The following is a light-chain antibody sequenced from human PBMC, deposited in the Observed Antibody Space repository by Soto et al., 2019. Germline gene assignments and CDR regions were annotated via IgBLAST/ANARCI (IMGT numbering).Light chain of an antibody. CDR3: QVFDGNTDGVI. J-gene: IGLJ2*01. CDR2: DDS. CDR1: IGSNT. V-gene: IGLV3-21*02. Sequence: SYELTQAPSVSVAPGQTARITCGDIGSNTVHWYQQKPGQAPVLVVYDDSDRPSGIPDRFSGSNSGNTATLTISTVEAGDEAAYFCQVFDGNTDGVIFXRGTK.